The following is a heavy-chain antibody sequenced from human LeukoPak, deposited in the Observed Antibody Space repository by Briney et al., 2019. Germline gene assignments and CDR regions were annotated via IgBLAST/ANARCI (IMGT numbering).Heavy chain of an antibody. Sequence: SETLSLTCTVSGGSISSYYWSWIRQPAGKGLEWIGRIYTSGSTNYNPSLKSRVTTSVDTSKNQFSLKLSSVTAADTAVYYCAREKEVAAAGTRAFDIWGQGTMVTVSS. D-gene: IGHD6-13*01. CDR1: GGSISSYY. V-gene: IGHV4-4*07. CDR2: IYTSGST. J-gene: IGHJ3*02. CDR3: AREKEVAAAGTRAFDI.